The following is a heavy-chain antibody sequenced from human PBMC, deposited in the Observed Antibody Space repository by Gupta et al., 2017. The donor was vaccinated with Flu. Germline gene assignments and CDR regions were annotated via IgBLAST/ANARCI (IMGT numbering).Heavy chain of an antibody. V-gene: IGHV3-49*04. CDR1: GFTFGDYA. Sequence: EVQLVESGGGLVQPGRSLRLSCTASGFTFGDYAMSWVRQAPGKGLEWVGFIRSKAYGGTTEYAASVKGRFTISRDDSKSIAYLQMNSLKTEDTAVYYCTRAPGVMDSSGWNMVGVDYWGQGTLVTVSS. CDR3: TRAPGVMDSSGWNMVGVDY. J-gene: IGHJ4*02. CDR2: IRSKAYGGTT. D-gene: IGHD6-19*01.